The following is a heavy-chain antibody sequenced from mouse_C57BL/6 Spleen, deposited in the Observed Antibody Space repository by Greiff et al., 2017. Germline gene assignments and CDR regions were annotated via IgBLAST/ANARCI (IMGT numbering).Heavy chain of an antibody. CDR2: ISDGGSYT. J-gene: IGHJ4*01. CDR3: ARVYSNFYAMDY. D-gene: IGHD2-5*01. CDR1: GFTFSSYA. Sequence: DVQLVESGGGLVKPGGSLKLSCAASGFTFSSYAMSWVRQTPEKRLEWVATISDGGSYTYYPDNVKGRFTISRDNAKNNLYLQMSHLKSEDTAMYYCARVYSNFYAMDYWGQGTSVTVSS. V-gene: IGHV5-4*01.